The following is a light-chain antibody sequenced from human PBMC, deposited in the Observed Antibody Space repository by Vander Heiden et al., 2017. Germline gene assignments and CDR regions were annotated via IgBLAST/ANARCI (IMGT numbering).Light chain of an antibody. CDR3: QQSDSTPRT. V-gene: IGKV1-39*01. J-gene: IGKJ1*01. Sequence: DIQMTQSPSSLSASVGDRVTITCRASQSISSYLNWYQQKPGKAPKLLIYAASSLQSGVPSRFSGSGSGTDFTLTISSLQPADFATYYCQQSDSTPRTFGQRTKVEIK. CDR1: QSISSY. CDR2: AAS.